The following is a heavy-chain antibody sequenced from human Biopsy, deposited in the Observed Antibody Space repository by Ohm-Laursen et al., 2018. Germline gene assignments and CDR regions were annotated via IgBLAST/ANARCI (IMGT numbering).Heavy chain of an antibody. V-gene: IGHV1-18*01. CDR2: ISAYTGHT. Sequence: ATVKISCKTSGYPFITYGISWVRQAPGQGLEWMGWISAYTGHTKFARKFQDRVTMTTDTSTTTAYMDLRSLRSDDTAVYYCARDPHGEGRDYGSYFDYWGQGTLVTVSS. D-gene: IGHD4-17*01. J-gene: IGHJ4*02. CDR3: ARDPHGEGRDYGSYFDY. CDR1: GYPFITYG.